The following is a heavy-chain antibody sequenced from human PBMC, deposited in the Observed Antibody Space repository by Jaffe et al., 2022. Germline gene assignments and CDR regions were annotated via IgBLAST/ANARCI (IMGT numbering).Heavy chain of an antibody. Sequence: QLQLQESGPGLVKPSETLSLTCTVSGGSISSSIYYWGWVRQPPGKGLEWIGSIYYSGSTYYNPSLKSRVTISVDTSKNQFSLKLSSVTAADTAVYYCARQRGWNYVSDYWGQGTLVTVSS. CDR2: IYYSGST. J-gene: IGHJ4*02. V-gene: IGHV4-39*01. D-gene: IGHD1-7*01. CDR3: ARQRGWNYVSDY. CDR1: GGSISSSIYY.